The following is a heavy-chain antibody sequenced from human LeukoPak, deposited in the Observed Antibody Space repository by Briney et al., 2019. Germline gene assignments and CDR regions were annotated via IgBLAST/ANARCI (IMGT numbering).Heavy chain of an antibody. J-gene: IGHJ4*02. CDR1: GGSISTSNYY. CDR2: INHSGST. V-gene: IGHV4-39*07. D-gene: IGHD3-10*01. Sequence: SETLSLTCTVSGGSISTSNYYWSWIRQPPGKGLEWIGEINHSGSTNYNPSLKSRVTISVDTSKNQFSLKLSSVTAADTAVYYCARLLMVRGNYWGQGTLVTVSS. CDR3: ARLLMVRGNY.